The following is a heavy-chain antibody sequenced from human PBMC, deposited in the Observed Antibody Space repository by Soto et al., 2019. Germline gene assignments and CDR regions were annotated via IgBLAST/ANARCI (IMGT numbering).Heavy chain of an antibody. CDR2: IIPIFGTA. J-gene: IGHJ6*02. Sequence: QVQLVQSGAEVKKPGSSVKVSCKASGGTFSSYAISWVRQAPGQGLEWMGGIIPIFGTANYAQKFQGRVTMTADDSTSTAYMGVGSLGCEATAVYYCATQGRDWGGDCQTRYYYYYGMDAWGQGPTVTVPS. CDR3: ATQGRDWGGDCQTRYYYYYGMDA. V-gene: IGHV1-69*01. CDR1: GGTFSSYA. D-gene: IGHD2-21*02.